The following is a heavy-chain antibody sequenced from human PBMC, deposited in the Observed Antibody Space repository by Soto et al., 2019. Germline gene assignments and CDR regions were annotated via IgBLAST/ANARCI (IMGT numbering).Heavy chain of an antibody. D-gene: IGHD3-9*01. CDR3: AQMDFDLYGMDV. CDR2: IYWDDAK. CDR1: GISLTNSGVG. Sequence: QITLTESGPPLVKPTQTLTLTCTFSGISLTNSGVGVSWIRQPPGKALEWLAVIYWDDAKHFSPSQKSRLTITKDTSKNPVVITMTNMDSVDTATYFCAQMDFDLYGMDVCGQGTTVIVSS. J-gene: IGHJ6*02. V-gene: IGHV2-5*02.